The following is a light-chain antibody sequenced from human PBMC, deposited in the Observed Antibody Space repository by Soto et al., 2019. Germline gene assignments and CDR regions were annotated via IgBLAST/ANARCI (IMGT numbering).Light chain of an antibody. CDR1: QGISSY. V-gene: IGKV1-8*01. Sequence: ITCRASQGISSYLAWYQQKPGKAPKLLIYAASTLQSGVPSRFSGSGSGTDFTLTISCLQSEDFATYYCQQYYSYPRALTFGGGTKVDIK. CDR3: QQYYSYPRALT. CDR2: AAS. J-gene: IGKJ4*01.